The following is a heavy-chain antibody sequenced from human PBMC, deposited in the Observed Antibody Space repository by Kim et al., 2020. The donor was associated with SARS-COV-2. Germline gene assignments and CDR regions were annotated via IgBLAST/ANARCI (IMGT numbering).Heavy chain of an antibody. V-gene: IGHV3-49*02. CDR3: TRAAVALATPNWFDP. Sequence: ASVKGRFTISRDDSKSIAYLQMSSLKTEDTAVYYCTRAAVALATPNWFDPWGQGTLVTVSS. J-gene: IGHJ5*02. D-gene: IGHD3-3*02.